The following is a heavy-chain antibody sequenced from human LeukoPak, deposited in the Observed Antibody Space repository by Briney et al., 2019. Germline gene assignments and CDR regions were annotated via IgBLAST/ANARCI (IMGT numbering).Heavy chain of an antibody. V-gene: IGHV3-7*01. J-gene: IGHJ3*02. CDR1: GVTFSSYW. CDR3: AKTRNKYYDFWSGRISPADASDI. CDR2: IKQDGSEK. Sequence: RSGGSLRLSCAASGVTFSSYWMSWVRQAPGKGLEGVANIKQDGSEKYYVDSVKTPFTISRDNAKNSLYLQMNSLRAEDTAVYYCAKTRNKYYDFWSGRISPADASDIWGQETMVTVSS. D-gene: IGHD3-3*01.